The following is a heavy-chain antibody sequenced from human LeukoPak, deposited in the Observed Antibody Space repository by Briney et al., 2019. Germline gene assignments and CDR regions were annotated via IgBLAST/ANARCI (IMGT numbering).Heavy chain of an antibody. D-gene: IGHD3-3*01. V-gene: IGHV4-61*02. CDR1: GNSISSGDYH. Sequence: SETLSLTCTVSGNSISSGDYHWSWIRQPAGKGLEWIGRIYTSGSTNYNPSLKSRVTISVDTSKNQFSLKLSSVTAADTAGYYCARGLRDFWSGYPNWFDPWGQGTLVTVSS. CDR3: ARGLRDFWSGYPNWFDP. CDR2: IYTSGST. J-gene: IGHJ5*02.